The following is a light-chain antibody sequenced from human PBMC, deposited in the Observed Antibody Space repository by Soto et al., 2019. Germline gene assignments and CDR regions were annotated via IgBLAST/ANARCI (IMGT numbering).Light chain of an antibody. CDR2: ENH. J-gene: IGLJ1*01. Sequence: QSVLAQPPSVSEAPGQRVTISCTGSSSNIGAGYEAHWYQQVPGTAPKLLIYENHNRASGVPDRFTGSKCGTSASLAITGLQAEDEAEYYCQSDDSSLSGYVCGTGTKVTVL. V-gene: IGLV1-40*01. CDR1: SSNIGAGYE. CDR3: QSDDSSLSGYV.